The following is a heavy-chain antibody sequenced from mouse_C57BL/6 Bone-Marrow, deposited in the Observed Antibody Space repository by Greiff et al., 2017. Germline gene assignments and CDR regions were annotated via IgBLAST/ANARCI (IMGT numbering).Heavy chain of an antibody. CDR3: ARELGDY. D-gene: IGHD3-3*01. J-gene: IGHJ2*01. CDR1: GFTFSDYG. CDR2: LSSGSSTI. Sequence: EVMLVESGGGLVKPGGSLKLSCAASGFTFSDYGMHWVRQAPEKGLEWVAYLSSGSSTIYYADTVKGRFTISRDNAKNTLFLQMSSLRSEDTAMYYCARELGDYWGQGTTLTVSS. V-gene: IGHV5-17*01.